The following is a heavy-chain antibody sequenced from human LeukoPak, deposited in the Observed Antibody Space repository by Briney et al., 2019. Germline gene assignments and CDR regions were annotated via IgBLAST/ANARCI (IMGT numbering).Heavy chain of an antibody. CDR2: ISGSGGNT. CDR3: AKDPSLSYDSSGYYYHY. CDR1: GFTFGSYA. V-gene: IGHV3-23*01. J-gene: IGHJ4*02. Sequence: GGSLRLSCAASGFTFGSYAMSWVRQAPGKGLEWVSAISGSGGNTYYADSVKGRFTISRDNSKNTLYLQMNSLRAEDTAVYYCAKDPSLSYDSSGYYYHYWGQGTLVTVSS. D-gene: IGHD3-22*01.